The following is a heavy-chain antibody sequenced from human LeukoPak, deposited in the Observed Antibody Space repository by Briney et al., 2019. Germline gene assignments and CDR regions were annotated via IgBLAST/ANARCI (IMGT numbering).Heavy chain of an antibody. CDR1: GFTFNNAW. CDR3: TTDYDILTGYYFGY. J-gene: IGHJ4*02. D-gene: IGHD3-9*01. CDR2: IKSKTDGGTT. V-gene: IGHV3-15*01. Sequence: PGGSLRLSCAASGFTFNNAWMSWVRQAPGKGLEWVGRIKSKTDGGTTDYAAPVKGRFTISRDDSKNTLYLQMNSLKTEDTAVYYCTTDYDILTGYYFGYWGQGTLVTVSS.